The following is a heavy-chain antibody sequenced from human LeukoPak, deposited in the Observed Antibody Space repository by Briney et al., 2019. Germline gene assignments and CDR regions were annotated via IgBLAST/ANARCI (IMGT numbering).Heavy chain of an antibody. V-gene: IGHV4-39*07. J-gene: IGHJ4*02. Sequence: SETLSLTCTVSGGSISSSSYYWGWIRQPPGKGLEWIGSIYYSGSTYYNPSLKRRVTISVDTSKNQFSLKLSSVTAADTAVYYCARDYSSSSGGYWGQGTLVTVSS. CDR3: ARDYSSSSGGY. CDR1: GGSISSSSYY. CDR2: IYYSGST. D-gene: IGHD6-6*01.